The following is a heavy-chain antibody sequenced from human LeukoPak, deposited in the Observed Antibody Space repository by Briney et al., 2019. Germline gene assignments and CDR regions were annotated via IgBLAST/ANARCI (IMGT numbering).Heavy chain of an antibody. CDR1: GFSFSIYF. J-gene: IGHJ4*02. CDR2: ISRTSEYI. Sequence: GGSLTLSCAASGFSFSIYFMNWVRQAPGKGLEWVQSISRTSEYIHYADAVRGRFAIPRDNAKNSVYLQMNSLGAEETAVYFCAGGGDFDYWGQGILVTVSA. V-gene: IGHV3-21*01. D-gene: IGHD3-16*01. CDR3: AGGGDFDY.